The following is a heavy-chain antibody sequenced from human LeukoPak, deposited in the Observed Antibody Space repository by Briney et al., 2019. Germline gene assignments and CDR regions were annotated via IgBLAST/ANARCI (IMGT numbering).Heavy chain of an antibody. CDR3: AKSYFDYSTYYSYYFPL. CDR2: IYTSGST. J-gene: IGHJ4*02. CDR1: GGSISSGY. V-gene: IGHV4-4*09. D-gene: IGHD4-11*01. Sequence: PSETLSLTCTVSGGSISSGYWSWIRQPPGRGLEWIGYIYTSGSTNYNPSLKSRVTISVDTSKNQFALKLSSVTAADTAVYYCAKSYFDYSTYYSYYFPLWGQGALVTVSS.